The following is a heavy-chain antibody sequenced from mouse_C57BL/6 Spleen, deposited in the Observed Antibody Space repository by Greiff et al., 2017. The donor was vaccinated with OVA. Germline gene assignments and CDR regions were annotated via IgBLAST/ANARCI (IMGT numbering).Heavy chain of an antibody. Sequence: VQLQQPGAELVRPGSSVKLSCKASGYTFTSYWMHWVKQRPIQGLEWIGNIDPSDSETHYNQKFKDKATLTVDKSSSTAYMQLSSLTSEDSAVYYCARTANWGLDYWGQGTTLTVSS. V-gene: IGHV1-52*01. D-gene: IGHD4-1*01. J-gene: IGHJ2*01. CDR1: GYTFTSYW. CDR2: IDPSDSET. CDR3: ARTANWGLDY.